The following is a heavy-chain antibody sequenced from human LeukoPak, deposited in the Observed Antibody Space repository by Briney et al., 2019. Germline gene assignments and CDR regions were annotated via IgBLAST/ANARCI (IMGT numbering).Heavy chain of an antibody. CDR2: IYHSGTT. CDR1: GGSISSCGYT. J-gene: IGHJ5*02. V-gene: IGHV4-30-2*01. CDR3: ARVAVAGTWFDP. D-gene: IGHD6-19*01. Sequence: SDTVSLTCAVSGGSISSCGYTWIWIRQPPGKGLEWIGYIYHSGTTYYNPSLESLVTISVDRSKNQFSLKLSSVTAADTAVYYCARVAVAGTWFDPWGQGTLVTVSS.